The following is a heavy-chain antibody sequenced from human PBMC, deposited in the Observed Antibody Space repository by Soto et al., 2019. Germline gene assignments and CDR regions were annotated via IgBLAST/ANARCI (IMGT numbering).Heavy chain of an antibody. CDR1: GDSINSNIHY. CDR2: IYFSGTT. J-gene: IGHJ5*02. Sequence: QLQLQELGPGLVKPSDTLSVTCTVSGDSINSNIHYWTWIRQPPGKGLEWIGPIYFSGTTYDNPSLKSRLTLSVDTSTYQFSLTLNSVTAADTAVYYCVRQGGDRMVRGVIKDWFENWGQGALVTVSS. CDR3: VRQGGDRMVRGVIKDWFEN. V-gene: IGHV4-39*01. D-gene: IGHD3-10*01.